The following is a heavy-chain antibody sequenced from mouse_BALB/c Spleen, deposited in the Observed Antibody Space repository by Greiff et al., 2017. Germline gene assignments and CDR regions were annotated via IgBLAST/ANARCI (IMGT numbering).Heavy chain of an antibody. CDR2: IDPENGNT. J-gene: IGHJ3*01. Sequence: EVKLVESGAELVRPGALVKLSCKASGFNIKDYYMHWVKQRPEQGLEWIGWIDPENGNTIYDPKFQGKASITADTSSNTAYLQLSSLTSEDTAVYYCASPLTTLIATRFAYWGQGTLVTVSA. V-gene: IGHV14-1*02. CDR3: ASPLTTLIATRFAY. D-gene: IGHD2-12*01. CDR1: GFNIKDYY.